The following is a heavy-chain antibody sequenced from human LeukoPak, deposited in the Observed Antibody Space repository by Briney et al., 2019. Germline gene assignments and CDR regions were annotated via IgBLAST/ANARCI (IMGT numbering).Heavy chain of an antibody. CDR2: IRSKANSYAT. CDR3: TRHDVFGYYYYMDV. D-gene: IGHD3-10*01. V-gene: IGHV3-73*01. CDR1: GFTFSGSA. Sequence: PGGSLRLSCAASGFTFSGSAMHWVRQASGKGLEWVGRIRSKANSYATAYAASVKGRFTISRDDSKNTAYLQMNSLKTKDTAVYYCTRHDVFGYYYYMDVWAKGPRSPSP. J-gene: IGHJ6*03.